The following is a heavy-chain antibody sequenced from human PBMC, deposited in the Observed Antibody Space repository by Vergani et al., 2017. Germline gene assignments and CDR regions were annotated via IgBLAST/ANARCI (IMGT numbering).Heavy chain of an antibody. J-gene: IGHJ4*02. CDR2: INAGNGNT. V-gene: IGHV1-3*01. D-gene: IGHD2-21*01. Sequence: QVQLVQSGAEVKKPGASVKVSCKASGYTFTSYAMHWVRQAPGQRLEWMGWINAGNGNTKYSQKFQGRVTITRDTSASTAYMELSSLRSEDTAVYYCARDRVAYCGGDCYLFDYWGQGTLVTVSS. CDR3: ARDRVAYCGGDCYLFDY. CDR1: GYTFTSYA.